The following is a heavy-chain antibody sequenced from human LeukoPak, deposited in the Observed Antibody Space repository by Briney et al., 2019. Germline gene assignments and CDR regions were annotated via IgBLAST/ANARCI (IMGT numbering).Heavy chain of an antibody. Sequence: PSETLSLTCTVSGGSISSSSYYWGWIRQPPGKGLEWIGSIYYSGGTYYNPSLKSRVTISVDTSKNQFSLKLSSVTAADTAVYYCARHQDIVVVPAAIAWFDPWGQGTLVTVSS. J-gene: IGHJ5*02. CDR1: GGSISSSSYY. D-gene: IGHD2-2*02. V-gene: IGHV4-39*01. CDR2: IYYSGGT. CDR3: ARHQDIVVVPAAIAWFDP.